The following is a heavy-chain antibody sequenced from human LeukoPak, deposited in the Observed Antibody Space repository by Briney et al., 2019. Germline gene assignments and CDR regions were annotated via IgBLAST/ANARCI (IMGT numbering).Heavy chain of an antibody. Sequence: GGSLRLSCAASGFTFSSYWMSWVRQAPGEGLEWVANIKQDGSEKYYVDSVKGRFTISRDNAKNSLYLQMNSLRAEDTALYYCAKDTHLRFDYWGQGTLVTVSS. J-gene: IGHJ4*02. V-gene: IGHV3-7*03. CDR1: GFTFSSYW. CDR2: IKQDGSEK. CDR3: AKDTHLRFDY.